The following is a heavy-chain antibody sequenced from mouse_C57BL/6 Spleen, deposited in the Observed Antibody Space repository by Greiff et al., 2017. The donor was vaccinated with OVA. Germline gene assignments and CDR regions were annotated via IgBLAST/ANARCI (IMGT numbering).Heavy chain of an antibody. CDR1: GYTFTDYY. CDR3: AITTVVATGFDY. J-gene: IGHJ2*01. Sequence: VQLQQSGPELVKPGASVKISCKASGYTFTDYYMNWVKQSHGKSLEWIGDINPNNGGTSYNQKFKGKATLTVDKSSSTAYMELRSLTSEDSAVYYCAITTVVATGFDYWGQGTTLTVSS. D-gene: IGHD1-1*01. CDR2: INPNNGGT. V-gene: IGHV1-26*01.